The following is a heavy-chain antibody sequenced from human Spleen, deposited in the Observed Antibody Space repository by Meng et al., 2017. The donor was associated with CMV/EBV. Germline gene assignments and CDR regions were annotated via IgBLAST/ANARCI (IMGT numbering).Heavy chain of an antibody. CDR2: ISSSGSIS. Sequence: GESLKISCAASGFTFNDHYMTWIRLAPGKGLEWISYISSSGSISYYADSVKGRFTISRDNAKNSLFLQMNSLRAEDTAVYYCAREDGYTKRGAFDIWGQGTMVTVSS. CDR1: GFTFNDHY. J-gene: IGHJ3*02. CDR3: AREDGYTKRGAFDI. D-gene: IGHD5-24*01. V-gene: IGHV3-11*04.